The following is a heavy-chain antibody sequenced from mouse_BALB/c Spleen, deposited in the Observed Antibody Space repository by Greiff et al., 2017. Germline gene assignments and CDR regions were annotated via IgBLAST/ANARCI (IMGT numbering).Heavy chain of an antibody. CDR1: GFAFSSYD. Sequence: EVNLVESGGGLVKPGGSLKLSCAASGFAFSSYDMSWVRQTPEKRLEWVAYISSGGGSTYYPDTVKGRFTISRDNAKNTLYLQMSSLKSEDTAMYYCARHGETGTDYWGQGTTLTVSS. J-gene: IGHJ2*01. D-gene: IGHD4-1*01. CDR3: ARHGETGTDY. V-gene: IGHV5-12-1*01. CDR2: ISSGGGST.